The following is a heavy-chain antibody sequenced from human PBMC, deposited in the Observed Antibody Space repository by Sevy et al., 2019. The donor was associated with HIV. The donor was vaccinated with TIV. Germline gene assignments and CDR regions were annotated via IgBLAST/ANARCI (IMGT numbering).Heavy chain of an antibody. Sequence: GGSLRLSCAASGFTFSSYAMHWVRQAPGKGLEWVAVISYDGRNKYYADSVKGRLTISRDNSKNTLYLQMNSLRAEDTAVYYCARESCSGGSCYADYWGQGTLVTVSS. CDR3: ARESCSGGSCYADY. D-gene: IGHD2-15*01. J-gene: IGHJ4*02. V-gene: IGHV3-30*04. CDR2: ISYDGRNK. CDR1: GFTFSSYA.